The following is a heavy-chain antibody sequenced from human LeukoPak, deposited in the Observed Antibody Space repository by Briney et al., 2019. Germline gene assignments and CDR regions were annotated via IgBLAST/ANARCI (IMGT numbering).Heavy chain of an antibody. CDR3: ARDRGQWLVPGYYFDY. Sequence: PGGSLRLSCAVSGFTFSYYAMHWVRQAPGRGLEWVAVISYDGSNKYHADSVKGRFTISRDNSKNTLYLQMNSLRAEDTAVYYCARDRGQWLVPGYYFDYWGQGTLVTVSS. CDR1: GFTFSYYA. V-gene: IGHV3-30-3*01. CDR2: ISYDGSNK. J-gene: IGHJ4*02. D-gene: IGHD6-19*01.